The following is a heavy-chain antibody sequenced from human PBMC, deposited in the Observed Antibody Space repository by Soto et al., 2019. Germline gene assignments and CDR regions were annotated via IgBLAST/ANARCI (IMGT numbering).Heavy chain of an antibody. CDR1: GYTFTGYY. CDR3: AKGGAIVAAGTRAYLYNAMDV. V-gene: IGHV1-2*02. J-gene: IGHJ6*02. Sequence: ASVKVSCKASGYTFTGYYVHWVRQAPGQGLEWMGWINPNSGDTYLAQRFQGRVTMNRDTSIGTAYMELRGLTSDDTAEYYCAKGGAIVAAGTRAYLYNAMDVWGQGTTVTFSS. CDR2: INPNSGDT. D-gene: IGHD1-26*01.